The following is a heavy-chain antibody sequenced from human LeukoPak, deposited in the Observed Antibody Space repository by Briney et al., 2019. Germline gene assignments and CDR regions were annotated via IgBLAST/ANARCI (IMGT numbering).Heavy chain of an antibody. CDR1: GFTFSSYA. D-gene: IGHD7-27*01. CDR2: ISYDGSNK. J-gene: IGHJ4*02. CDR3: AIDPNWGTHS. Sequence: QSGGSLRLSCAASGFTFSSYAMHWVRQAPGKGLEWVAVISYDGSNKYYADSVKGQFTISRDNSKNALYLQMNSLRVEDTAVYYCAIDPNWGTHSWGQGVLVTVSS. V-gene: IGHV3-30*04.